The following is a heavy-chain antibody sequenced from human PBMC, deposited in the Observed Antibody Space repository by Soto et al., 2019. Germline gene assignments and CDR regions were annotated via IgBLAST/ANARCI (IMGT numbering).Heavy chain of an antibody. Sequence: SETLSLTCTVSGGSISSYYWSWIRQPPGKGLEWIGYIYYSGSTNYNPSLKSRVTISVDTSKNQFSLKLSSVTAEDTAVYYCTSLQLLYSWFLPSGPGTLVTLSS. V-gene: IGHV4-59*01. J-gene: IGHJ5*02. CDR2: IYYSGST. D-gene: IGHD3-10*01. CDR3: TSLQLLYSWFLP. CDR1: GGSISSYY.